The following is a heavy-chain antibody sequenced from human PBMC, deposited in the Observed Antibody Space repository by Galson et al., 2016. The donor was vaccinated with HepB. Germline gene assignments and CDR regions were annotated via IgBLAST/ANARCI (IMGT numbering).Heavy chain of an antibody. D-gene: IGHD3-22*01. CDR2: IVVGSGNT. Sequence: SVKVSCKASGFTFTSSAVQWVRQARGQRLEWIGWIVVGSGNTNYAQKSQERVTITRDMSTSTAYMELSSLRSEDTAVYYCAAMGHYYDSSGYIPWGQGTLVTVSS. J-gene: IGHJ5*02. V-gene: IGHV1-58*01. CDR1: GFTFTSSA. CDR3: AAMGHYYDSSGYIP.